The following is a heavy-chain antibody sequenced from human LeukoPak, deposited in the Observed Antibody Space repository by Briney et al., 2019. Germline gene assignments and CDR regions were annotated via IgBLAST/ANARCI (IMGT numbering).Heavy chain of an antibody. Sequence: SVKVSCTASGGTFSSYAISWVRQAPGQGLEWMGGIIPIFGTANYAQKFQGRVTITADESTSTAYMELSSLRSEDTAVYYCARIGRDCSSTSCYGPLANLSSFYYYYYMDVWGKGTTVTISS. V-gene: IGHV1-69*13. J-gene: IGHJ6*03. CDR2: IIPIFGTA. D-gene: IGHD2-2*01. CDR3: ARIGRDCSSTSCYGPLANLSSFYYYYYMDV. CDR1: GGTFSSYA.